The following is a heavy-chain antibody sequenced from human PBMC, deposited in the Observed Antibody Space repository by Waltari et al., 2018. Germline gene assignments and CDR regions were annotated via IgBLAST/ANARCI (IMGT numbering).Heavy chain of an antibody. CDR2: INPSGDSA. J-gene: IGHJ3*02. D-gene: IGHD7-27*01. Sequence: QVQLVQSGAEVQKPGASVKVSCKTSGYTFTSYHMHWVRQAPGQVLEWMGIINPSGDSAGYAQQFQGRVTMTRDTSTSTVYMELTSLRSEDTAVYYCARDLTGGIDAFDIWGQGTMVTVSS. CDR1: GYTFTSYH. CDR3: ARDLTGGIDAFDI. V-gene: IGHV1-46*01.